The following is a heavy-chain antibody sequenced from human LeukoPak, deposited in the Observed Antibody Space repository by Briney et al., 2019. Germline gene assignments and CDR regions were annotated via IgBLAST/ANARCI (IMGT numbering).Heavy chain of an antibody. Sequence: PSETLSLTCAVYGVSFSGYYWSWIRQPPGKGLEWIGEINHSGSTNYNPSLKSRVTISVDTSKNQFSLKLSSVTAADTAVYYCARLRGYSSGWYYGSSWFDPWGQGTLVTVSS. V-gene: IGHV4-34*01. CDR3: ARLRGYSSGWYYGSSWFDP. J-gene: IGHJ5*02. D-gene: IGHD6-19*01. CDR1: GVSFSGYY. CDR2: INHSGST.